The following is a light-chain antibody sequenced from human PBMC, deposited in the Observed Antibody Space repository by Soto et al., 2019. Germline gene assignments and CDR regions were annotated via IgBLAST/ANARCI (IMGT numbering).Light chain of an antibody. Sequence: QSVLTQPPSASGPPGQRVIISCSGSSSNIGSNTVNWYQQVPGTAPKLLIYSNIERPSGVPDRFSGSKSGTSASLAISGPQSEDEADYYCSTWDDNLNGVLFGGGTKVTVL. CDR2: SNI. J-gene: IGLJ2*01. V-gene: IGLV1-44*01. CDR1: SSNIGSNT. CDR3: STWDDNLNGVL.